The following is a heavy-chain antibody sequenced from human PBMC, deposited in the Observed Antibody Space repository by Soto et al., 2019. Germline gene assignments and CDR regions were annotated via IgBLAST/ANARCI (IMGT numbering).Heavy chain of an antibody. D-gene: IGHD6-13*01. CDR3: ARELYSSSWNDAFAI. CDR2: ISSSSSTI. J-gene: IGHJ3*02. V-gene: IGHV3-48*01. Sequence: EVQLVESGGGLVQPGGSLRLSCAASGFTFSSYSMNWVRQAPGKGLEWVSYISSSSSTIYYADSVKGRFTISRDNAKNSLYLQMNSLRAEDTAVYYCARELYSSSWNDAFAIWGQGTMVTVSS. CDR1: GFTFSSYS.